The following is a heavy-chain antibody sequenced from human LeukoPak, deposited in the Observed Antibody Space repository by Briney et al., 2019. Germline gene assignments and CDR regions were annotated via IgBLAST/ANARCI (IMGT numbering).Heavy chain of an antibody. Sequence: SQTLSLTCTVSGGSISTSSYYWGWIRQPPGKGLEWIGSIYYTGSTYYNPSLNSRVTVSVDTSKNQFSLKLSSVTAADTAVYYCASRTRFGELRFDYWGQGTLVTVSS. CDR1: GGSISTSSYY. D-gene: IGHD3-10*01. CDR2: IYYTGST. V-gene: IGHV4-39*01. CDR3: ASRTRFGELRFDY. J-gene: IGHJ4*02.